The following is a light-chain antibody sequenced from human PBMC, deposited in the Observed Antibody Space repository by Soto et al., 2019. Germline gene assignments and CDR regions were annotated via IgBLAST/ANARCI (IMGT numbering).Light chain of an antibody. CDR1: QNIRSY. CDR3: QQGYSSRWT. Sequence: GDRVTITCRASQNIRSYLKWYQQKPGKAPQLLIYATSSLQTGVPSRFSASGSGTDFSLVISDLQPEDSATYYCQQGYSSRWTSGRGTKVEI. J-gene: IGKJ1*01. CDR2: ATS. V-gene: IGKV1-39*01.